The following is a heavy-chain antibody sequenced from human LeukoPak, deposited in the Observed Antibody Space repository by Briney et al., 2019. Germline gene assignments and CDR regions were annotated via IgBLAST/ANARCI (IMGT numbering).Heavy chain of an antibody. Sequence: SETLSLTCAVYGGSFSGYYWSWIRQHPGKGLEWIGYIYYSGSTYYNPSLKSRVTISVDTSKNQFSLKLSSVTAADTAVYYCARVCEYWFDPWGQGTLVTVSS. J-gene: IGHJ5*02. CDR2: IYYSGST. CDR3: ARVCEYWFDP. V-gene: IGHV4-31*11. D-gene: IGHD2-21*01. CDR1: GGSFSGYY.